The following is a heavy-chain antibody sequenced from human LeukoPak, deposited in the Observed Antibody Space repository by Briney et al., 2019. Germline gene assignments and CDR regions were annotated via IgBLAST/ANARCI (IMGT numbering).Heavy chain of an antibody. CDR3: ASSAGGPLPFAY. Sequence: GGSLRLSCSASGFTFSTFAIHWVRQAPGKGLEYVSVISSNGGGTYYADSVKGRFTISRDNSKNTLYLQMSSLRAEDTAVYYCASSAGGPLPFAYWGQGTLVTVSS. D-gene: IGHD6-13*01. CDR2: ISSNGGGT. V-gene: IGHV3-64D*06. CDR1: GFTFSTFA. J-gene: IGHJ4*02.